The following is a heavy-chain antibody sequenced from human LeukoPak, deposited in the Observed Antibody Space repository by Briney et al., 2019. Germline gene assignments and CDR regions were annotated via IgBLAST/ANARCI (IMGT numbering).Heavy chain of an antibody. CDR3: AREPVYSNSWGAFDI. Sequence: GGSLRLSCAASGFTFSSYGVHWVRQAPGKGLEWLSYISLTTDFIYYSDSVKGRFTISRDNAKNSLYLQMNSLRAEDTAVYYCAREPVYSNSWGAFDIWGQGTMVTVSS. V-gene: IGHV3-48*01. CDR2: ISLTTDFI. D-gene: IGHD2/OR15-2a*01. J-gene: IGHJ3*02. CDR1: GFTFSSYG.